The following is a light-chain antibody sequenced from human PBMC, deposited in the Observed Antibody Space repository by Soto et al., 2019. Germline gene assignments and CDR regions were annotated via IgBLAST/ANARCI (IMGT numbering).Light chain of an antibody. Sequence: EIVLTQSPGTLSLSPGERATLSCRASQSVSSSYLAWYQQKPGQPPRRLIYGASSRATGIPDRFSGSGSGTDFTLTISRLEPEDFAVYYCQQYGSSRTFGQGTKVEI. V-gene: IGKV3-20*01. CDR2: GAS. CDR3: QQYGSSRT. J-gene: IGKJ1*01. CDR1: QSVSSSY.